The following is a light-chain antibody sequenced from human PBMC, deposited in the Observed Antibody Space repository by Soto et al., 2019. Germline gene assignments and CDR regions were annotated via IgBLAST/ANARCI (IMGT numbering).Light chain of an antibody. CDR2: AAY. CDR1: QGLSSW. Sequence: DIQMTHSRSSISASVVERGTISCRASQGLSSWIAWYQQRRGKAPKLRIYAAYSLQSGVPSRFSGSGYGTEVTLTISSLQPDDFATYYCQQYYTYWHMFGQGTKVDTK. CDR3: QQYYTYWHM. V-gene: IGKV1D-16*01. J-gene: IGKJ1*01.